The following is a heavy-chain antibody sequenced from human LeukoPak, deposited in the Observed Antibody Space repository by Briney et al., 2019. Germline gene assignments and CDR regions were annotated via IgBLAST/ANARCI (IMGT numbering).Heavy chain of an antibody. V-gene: IGHV4-59*01. CDR3: ARGDYDFWSGSHDPFDI. Sequence: PSETLSLTCSVFGDSITSYYWNWLRQPPGKALEWIGYISYSGSTNYNPSLKSRVTMSSDTSKNQFSLKLKSVTAADTAVYFCARGDYDFWSGSHDPFDIWGQGIRVTVSS. CDR2: ISYSGST. J-gene: IGHJ3*02. D-gene: IGHD3-3*01. CDR1: GDSITSYY.